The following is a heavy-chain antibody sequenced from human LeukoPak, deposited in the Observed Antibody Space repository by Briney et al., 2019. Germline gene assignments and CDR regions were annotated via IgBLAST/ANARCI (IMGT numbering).Heavy chain of an antibody. D-gene: IGHD2-15*01. V-gene: IGHV1-18*01. CDR3: ARWRLPKYYFDY. CDR1: RYTFTSYG. J-gene: IGHJ4*02. CDR2: ISAYNGNT. Sequence: ASVKVSCKASRYTFTSYGISWVRQAPGQGLEWVGWISAYNGNTNYAQKLQGRVTMTTDTSTSTAYMELRSLRSDDTAVYYCARWRLPKYYFDYWGQGTLVTVSS.